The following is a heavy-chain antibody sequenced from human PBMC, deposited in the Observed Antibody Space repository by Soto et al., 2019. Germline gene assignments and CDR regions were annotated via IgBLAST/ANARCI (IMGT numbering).Heavy chain of an antibody. CDR1: GFTFSSYG. J-gene: IGHJ6*01. CDR3: AKDLAGSSYYYYGMDV. Sequence: QVQLVESGGGVVQPGRSLRLSCAASGFTFSSYGMHWVRQAPGKGLEWVAVISYDGSNKYYADSVKGRFTISRDNSKNTLYLQMNSLRAEDTAVYYCAKDLAGSSYYYYGMDVW. V-gene: IGHV3-30*18. CDR2: ISYDGSNK.